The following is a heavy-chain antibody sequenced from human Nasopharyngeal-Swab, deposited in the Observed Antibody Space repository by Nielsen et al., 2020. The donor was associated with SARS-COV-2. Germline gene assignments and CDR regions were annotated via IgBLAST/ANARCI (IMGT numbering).Heavy chain of an antibody. D-gene: IGHD6-13*01. CDR3: AKVASSSWYNYFDY. J-gene: IGHJ4*02. V-gene: IGHV3-23*03. CDR2: ISSGGSST. CDR1: GFTFSSYA. Sequence: GESLKISCAASGFTFSSYAMSWVRQAPGKGLEWVSVISSGGSSTYYADSVKGRFTISRDNSKNTLYLQMNSLRAEDTAVYYCAKVASSSWYNYFDYWGQGTLVTVSS.